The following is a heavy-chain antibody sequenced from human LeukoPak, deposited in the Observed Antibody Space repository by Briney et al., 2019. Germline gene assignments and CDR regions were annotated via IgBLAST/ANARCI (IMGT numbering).Heavy chain of an antibody. CDR1: GFTVSSNY. D-gene: IGHD4-23*01. J-gene: IGHJ4*02. CDR3: ARDSESYGGNPGEPYFDY. V-gene: IGHV3-21*01. CDR2: ISSSSSYI. Sequence: GGSLRLSCAASGFTVSSNYMNWVRQAPGKGLEWVSSISSSSSYIYYADSVKGRFTISRDNAKNSLYLQMNSLRAEDTAVYYCARDSESYGGNPGEPYFDYWGQGTLVTVSS.